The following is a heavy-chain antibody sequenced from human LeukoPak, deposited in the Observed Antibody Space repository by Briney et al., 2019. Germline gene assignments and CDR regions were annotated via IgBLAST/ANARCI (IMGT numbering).Heavy chain of an antibody. CDR3: ARDTNNGLDV. J-gene: IGHJ6*02. CDR2: ISSSGRLM. D-gene: IGHD1-20*01. V-gene: IGHV3-48*04. Sequence: RTGGSLRLSCAASGFTFSSYSMTWVRQAPGKGLEWVSHISSSGRLMQYADSVKGRFTITRDNAQNFMPLQMNSLKPEDTAVYYCARDTNNGLDVWGRGTTVTVSS. CDR1: GFTFSSYS.